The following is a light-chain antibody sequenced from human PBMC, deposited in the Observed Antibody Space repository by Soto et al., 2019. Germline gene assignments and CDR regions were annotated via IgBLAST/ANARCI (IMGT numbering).Light chain of an antibody. Sequence: EIVLTQSPATLSLSPGERATLSCRASQRVRSYLAWYQQKPGQAPRLLIYDASNRAAGIPARFSGSGSGTGFTLTISSLEPEDCAVYYCQQRSNWPPYTFGHGTTLEIK. CDR3: QQRSNWPPYT. CDR1: QRVRSY. CDR2: DAS. V-gene: IGKV3-11*01. J-gene: IGKJ2*01.